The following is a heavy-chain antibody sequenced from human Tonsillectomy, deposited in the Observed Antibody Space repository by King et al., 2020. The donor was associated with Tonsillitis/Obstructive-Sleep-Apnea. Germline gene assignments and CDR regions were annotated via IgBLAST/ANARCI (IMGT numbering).Heavy chain of an antibody. CDR2: INHSGST. J-gene: IGHJ5*02. Sequence: VQLQQWGAGLLKPSEPLSLTCAVYGGSFSGYYWSWIRQPPGKGLEWIGEINHSGSTNYNPSLKSRVTISVDTSKNQFSLKLSSVTAADTAVYYCARGPGLRRGWFDPWGQGTLVTVSS. CDR3: ARGPGLRRGWFDP. D-gene: IGHD5-12*01. V-gene: IGHV4-34*01. CDR1: GGSFSGYY.